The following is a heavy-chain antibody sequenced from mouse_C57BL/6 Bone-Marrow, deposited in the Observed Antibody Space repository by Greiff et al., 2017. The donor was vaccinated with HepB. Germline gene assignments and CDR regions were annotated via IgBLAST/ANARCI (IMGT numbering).Heavy chain of an antibody. D-gene: IGHD2-1*01. CDR3: ARWNYYGKENYAMDY. CDR1: GYTFTSYW. J-gene: IGHJ4*01. CDR2: IDPSDSYT. V-gene: IGHV1-69*01. Sequence: QLQQPGAELVMPGASVKLSCKASGYTFTSYWMHWVKQRPGQGLEWIGEIDPSDSYTNYNQKFKGKSTLTVDKSSSTAYMQLSSLTSEDSAVYYCARWNYYGKENYAMDYWGQGTSVTVSS.